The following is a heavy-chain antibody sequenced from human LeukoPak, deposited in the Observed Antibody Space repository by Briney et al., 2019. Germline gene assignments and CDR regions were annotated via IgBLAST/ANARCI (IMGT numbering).Heavy chain of an antibody. CDR1: GGSISSGSYY. V-gene: IGHV4-61*02. D-gene: IGHD6-13*01. Sequence: PSETLSLTCTVSGGSISSGSYYWSWIRQPAGKGLEWIGRIYTSGSTNYSPSLKSRVTISVDTSENQFSLKLSSVTAADTAVYYCARGYSSSWHGDWFDPWGQGTLVTVSS. CDR3: ARGYSSSWHGDWFDP. CDR2: IYTSGST. J-gene: IGHJ5*02.